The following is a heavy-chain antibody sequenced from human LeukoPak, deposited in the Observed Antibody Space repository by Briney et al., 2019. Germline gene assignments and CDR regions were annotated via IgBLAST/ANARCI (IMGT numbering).Heavy chain of an antibody. D-gene: IGHD3-22*01. V-gene: IGHV3-30*18. CDR3: AKDGYDSSGYSDY. CDR2: ISYDGSNK. J-gene: IGHJ4*02. Sequence: GGSLRLSCAASGFTFSSYGMHWVRQAPGKGLEWVAVISYDGSNKYYADFVKGRFTISRDNSKNTLYLQMNSLRAEDTAVYYCAKDGYDSSGYSDYWGQGTLVTVSS. CDR1: GFTFSSYG.